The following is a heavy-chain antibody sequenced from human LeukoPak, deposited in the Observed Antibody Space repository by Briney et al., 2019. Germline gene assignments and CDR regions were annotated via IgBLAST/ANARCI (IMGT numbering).Heavy chain of an antibody. CDR1: GYTFTKNW. D-gene: IGHD5-24*01. J-gene: IGHJ5*02. CDR3: PRDNSVRDEAWWFYP. V-gene: IGHV1-46*01. Sequence: ASVKVSFKEFGYTFTKNWMHWGRQAPGQGPERMGLISFTAGSTAYAQKFQGRVTLTKYMSTSTDYLELSSLTSEDTAVYYCPRDNSVRDEAWWFYPWGQGTLVTVSS. CDR2: ISFTAGST.